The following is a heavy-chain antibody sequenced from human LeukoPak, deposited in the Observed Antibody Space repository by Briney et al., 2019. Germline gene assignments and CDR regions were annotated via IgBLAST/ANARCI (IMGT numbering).Heavy chain of an antibody. CDR1: GFTFSTYA. CDR3: ARDGGYSYGYGFDY. CDR2: ISGSGGGT. J-gene: IGHJ4*02. V-gene: IGHV3-23*01. D-gene: IGHD5-18*01. Sequence: GGSLRLSCAASGFTFSTYAMSWVRQAAGKGLEWVSLISGSGGGTYYADSVKGRFTISRDNSKNTLYLQMNSLRAEDTAVYYCARDGGYSYGYGFDYWGQGTLVTVSS.